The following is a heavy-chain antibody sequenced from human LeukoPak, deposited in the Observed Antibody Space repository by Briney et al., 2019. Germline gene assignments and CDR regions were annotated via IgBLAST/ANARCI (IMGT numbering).Heavy chain of an antibody. V-gene: IGHV4-59*08. CDR3: ARLIGQYGNYMDV. CDR1: GGSISSYY. Sequence: PSETLSLTCTVSGGSISSYYWSWIRQPPGKGLEWIGYIYYSGSTNYNPSLKSRVTMSVDTSKNQFSLKLRSVTAADTALYYCARLIGQYGNYMDVWGKGTTVTVSS. CDR2: IYYSGST. D-gene: IGHD3-10*01. J-gene: IGHJ6*03.